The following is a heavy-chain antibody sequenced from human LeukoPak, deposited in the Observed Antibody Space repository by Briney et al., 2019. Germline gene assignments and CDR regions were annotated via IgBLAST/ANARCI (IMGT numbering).Heavy chain of an antibody. J-gene: IGHJ4*02. Sequence: SETLSLTCTVSAGSISSSSYHWGWIRQSPGKGLEWIGSVYYGRTTYYNPSLNSRVTIFVVTSKNQLSLQLNSATAADTAVYYCVRHDGRSGGTMGALDSWGQGSLVTVSS. CDR3: VRHDGRSGGTMGALDS. D-gene: IGHD4-23*01. CDR2: VYYGRTT. CDR1: AGSISSSSYH. V-gene: IGHV4-39*01.